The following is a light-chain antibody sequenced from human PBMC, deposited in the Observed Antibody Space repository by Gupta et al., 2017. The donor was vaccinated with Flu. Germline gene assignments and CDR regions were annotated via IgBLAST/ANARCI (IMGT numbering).Light chain of an antibody. J-gene: IGLJ3*02. CDR1: SSTVGAGYY. CDR2: GNT. V-gene: IGLV1-40*01. Sequence: QSVLTQPPSVSGAPGKRVTISCSGGSSTVGAGYYVHWYQQLPGTAPKLLIYGNTNRPSGVPDLFSGSKSGTSASLAIAGLQAEDEAEYYCQSYDISLRGWVFGGGTKLTVL. CDR3: QSYDISLRGWV.